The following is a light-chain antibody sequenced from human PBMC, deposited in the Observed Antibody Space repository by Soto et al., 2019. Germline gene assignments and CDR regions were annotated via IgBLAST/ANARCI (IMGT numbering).Light chain of an antibody. CDR2: DAS. V-gene: IGKV1-13*02. CDR3: LQFNTYPLT. J-gene: IGKJ4*01. Sequence: AIQLTQSPSSLSASVGDRVSITCRASQGISSALAWYQQKPGKAPKLLIYDASSLKSGVPLRFSGSGSGTDFTLTISSLQPGDFATYFCLQFNTYPLTFGGGTKVEIK. CDR1: QGISSA.